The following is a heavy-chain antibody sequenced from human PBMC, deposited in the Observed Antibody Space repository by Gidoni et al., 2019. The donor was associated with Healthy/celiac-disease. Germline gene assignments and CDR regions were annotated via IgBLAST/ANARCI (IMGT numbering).Heavy chain of an antibody. CDR2: IYYSGST. CDR3: ARLPRSPDYDILTGYYLPSDY. V-gene: IGHV4-39*01. J-gene: IGHJ4*02. Sequence: QLQLQGSGPGLVKPSETLSLTCTVSGGSLSSSSYYWGWIRQPPGKGLEWIGSIYYSGSTYYNPSLKSRVTISVDTSKNQFSLKLSSVTAADTAVYYCARLPRSPDYDILTGYYLPSDYWGQGTLVTVSS. CDR1: GGSLSSSSYY. D-gene: IGHD3-9*01.